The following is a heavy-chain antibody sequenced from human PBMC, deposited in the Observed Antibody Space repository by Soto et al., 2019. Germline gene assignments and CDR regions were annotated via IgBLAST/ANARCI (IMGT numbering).Heavy chain of an antibody. J-gene: IGHJ4*02. CDR2: IYYSGST. V-gene: IGHV4-59*08. D-gene: IGHD6-19*01. CDR1: GGSISSYY. CDR3: ARRYSSGFDY. Sequence: PSETLSLTCTVSGGSISSYYWSWIRQPPGKGLEWIGYIYYSGSTNYNPSLKSRVNISVDTSKNQFSLKLTSVTAADTAVYYCARRYSSGFDYWGQGTLVTVSS.